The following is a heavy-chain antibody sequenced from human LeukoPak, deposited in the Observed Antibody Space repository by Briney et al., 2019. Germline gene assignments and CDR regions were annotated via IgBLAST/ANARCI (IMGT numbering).Heavy chain of an antibody. CDR1: GYTFSSYH. D-gene: IGHD2-2*01. J-gene: IGHJ3*02. CDR3: ARERLIGYCSSTSCPTGAFDI. Sequence: ASVKVSCKASGYTFSSYHIHWVRQAPGQGLEWMGKINPSFNPGVDVTSYAQKFQGRVTMTRDISTNTVYMELSSLTSEDTAVYYCARERLIGYCSSTSCPTGAFDIWGQGTMVTVSS. CDR2: INPSFNPGVDVT. V-gene: IGHV1-46*01.